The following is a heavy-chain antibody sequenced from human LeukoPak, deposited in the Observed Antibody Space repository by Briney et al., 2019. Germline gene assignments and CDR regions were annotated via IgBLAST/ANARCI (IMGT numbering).Heavy chain of an antibody. Sequence: SETLSLTCAVYGRSFSGYYWSWIRQPPGKGLEWIGEINHSGSTNYNPSLKSRVTISVDTSKNQFSLKLSSVTAADTAVYYCARLARRGSYSYGLNGVWFDPWGQGTLVIVSS. J-gene: IGHJ5*02. CDR1: GRSFSGYY. CDR2: INHSGST. CDR3: ARLARRGSYSYGLNGVWFDP. V-gene: IGHV4-34*01. D-gene: IGHD5-18*01.